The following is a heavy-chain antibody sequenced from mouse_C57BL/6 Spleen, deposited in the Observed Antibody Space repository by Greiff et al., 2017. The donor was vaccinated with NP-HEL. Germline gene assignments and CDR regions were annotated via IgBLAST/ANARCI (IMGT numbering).Heavy chain of an antibody. CDR1: GFTFSSYA. CDR2: ISDGGSYT. D-gene: IGHD2-4*01. CDR3: AVYDYESWFAY. J-gene: IGHJ3*01. V-gene: IGHV5-4*01. Sequence: EVQGVESGGGLVKPGGSLKLSCAASGFTFSSYAMSWVRQTPEKRLEWVATISDGGSYTYYPDNVKGRFTISRDNAKNNLYLQMSHLKSEDTAMYYCAVYDYESWFAYWGQGTLVTVSA.